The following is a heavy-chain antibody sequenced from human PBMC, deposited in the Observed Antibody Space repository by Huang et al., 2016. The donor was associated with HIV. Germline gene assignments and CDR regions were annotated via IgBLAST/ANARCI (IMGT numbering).Heavy chain of an antibody. V-gene: IGHV1-18*04. J-gene: IGHJ4*02. Sequence: QVQLVQSGAEVKKPGASVKVACKASGYTFTSYGISWVRQAPGQGLEWMGWISAYNGNTNYAQKIQGRVTMTTDTSTSTAYMELRILRSDDTAVYYCARTPNWNYWPNYFDYWGQGTLVTVSS. D-gene: IGHD1-7*01. CDR3: ARTPNWNYWPNYFDY. CDR1: GYTFTSYG. CDR2: ISAYNGNT.